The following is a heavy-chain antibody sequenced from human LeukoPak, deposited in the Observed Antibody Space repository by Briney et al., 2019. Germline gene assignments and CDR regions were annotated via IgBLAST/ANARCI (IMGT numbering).Heavy chain of an antibody. CDR3: AKDSYGGNSVGYYGMDV. D-gene: IGHD4-23*01. Sequence: SGGSLRLSCAASGFTFDDYAMHWVRQAPGKGLEWVSGISWNSGSIGYADSVKGRFTISRDNAKNSLYLQMNSLRAEDTALYYCAKDSYGGNSVGYYGMDVWGQGTTVTVSS. CDR2: ISWNSGSI. V-gene: IGHV3-9*01. CDR1: GFTFDDYA. J-gene: IGHJ6*02.